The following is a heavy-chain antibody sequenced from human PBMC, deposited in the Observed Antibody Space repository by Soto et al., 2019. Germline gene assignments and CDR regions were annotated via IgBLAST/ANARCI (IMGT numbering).Heavy chain of an antibody. J-gene: IGHJ3*02. CDR1: GFTFSSYS. Sequence: GGSLRLSCAASGFTFSSYSMNWVRQAPGKGLEWVSYISSSSSTIYYADSVKGRFTISRDNAKNSLYLQMNSLRAEDTAVYYCTNYDFWSGYYTGAFGIWGQGTMVTVSS. D-gene: IGHD3-3*01. CDR2: ISSSSSTI. V-gene: IGHV3-48*01. CDR3: TNYDFWSGYYTGAFGI.